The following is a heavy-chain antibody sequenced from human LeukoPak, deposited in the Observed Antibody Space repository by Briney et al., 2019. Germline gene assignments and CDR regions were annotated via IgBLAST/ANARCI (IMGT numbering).Heavy chain of an antibody. V-gene: IGHV3-23*01. CDR2: IYNSGAKT. Sequence: GGSLRLSCAASGFTFSTYSMTWVRQGPGKGLEWVSSIYNSGAKTFYADSVKGRFTISRDNSKNTLYLQMNSLRVEDAAVYYCAKDVAPDSGWDLDYWGQGTLVTVSS. J-gene: IGHJ4*02. CDR3: AKDVAPDSGWDLDY. D-gene: IGHD6-19*01. CDR1: GFTFSTYS.